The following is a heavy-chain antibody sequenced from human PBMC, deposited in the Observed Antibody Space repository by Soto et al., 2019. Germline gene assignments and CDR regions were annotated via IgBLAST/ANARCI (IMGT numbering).Heavy chain of an antibody. CDR1: GFIFSNYW. V-gene: IGHV3-7*03. J-gene: IGHJ4*02. Sequence: VQLAESGGDLVQPGGSLRLSCEASGFIFSNYWMNWVRQAPGGGLEGVANIDQEEREKYYVDSVKGRFTISRDNAKNLLFLQMNSLRVEDTAVYYCARGPLDYWGRGTLVTVSA. CDR2: IDQEEREK. CDR3: ARGPLDY.